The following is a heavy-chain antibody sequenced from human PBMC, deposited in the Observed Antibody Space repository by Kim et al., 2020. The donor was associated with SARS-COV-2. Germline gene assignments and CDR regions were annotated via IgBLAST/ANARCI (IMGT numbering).Heavy chain of an antibody. D-gene: IGHD3-10*01. V-gene: IGHV4-34*01. Sequence: SLKSRVTISVDTSKNQFSLKLSSVTAADTAVYYCARIGVTIYYYYYGMDVWGQGTTVTVSS. J-gene: IGHJ6*02. CDR3: ARIGVTIYYYYYGMDV.